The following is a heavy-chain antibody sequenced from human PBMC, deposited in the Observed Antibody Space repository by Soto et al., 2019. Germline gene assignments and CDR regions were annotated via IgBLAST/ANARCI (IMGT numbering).Heavy chain of an antibody. Sequence: SETLSLTCTVSGGSISSYYWSWIRQPPGKGLEWIGYIYYSGSTNYNPSLKSRVTISVDTSKNQFSLNLSSVTAADTDVYYCERGDSSGHTWWFATWGQGTLLTVS. D-gene: IGHD3-22*01. J-gene: IGHJ5*02. CDR1: GGSISSYY. CDR3: ERGDSSGHTWWFAT. V-gene: IGHV4-59*01. CDR2: IYYSGST.